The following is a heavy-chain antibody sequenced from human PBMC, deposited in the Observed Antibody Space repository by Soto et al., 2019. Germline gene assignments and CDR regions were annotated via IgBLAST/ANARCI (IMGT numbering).Heavy chain of an antibody. D-gene: IGHD2-2*01. Sequence: PGESLKISCKGSGYSFTSYWIGWVRQMPGKGLEWMGIIYPGDSDTRYSPSFQGQVTISADKSISTAYLQWSSLKASDTAMYYCARHGGYCSSTSCLGWFDPWGQGTLVPVSS. CDR3: ARHGGYCSSTSCLGWFDP. J-gene: IGHJ5*02. CDR2: IYPGDSDT. V-gene: IGHV5-51*01. CDR1: GYSFTSYW.